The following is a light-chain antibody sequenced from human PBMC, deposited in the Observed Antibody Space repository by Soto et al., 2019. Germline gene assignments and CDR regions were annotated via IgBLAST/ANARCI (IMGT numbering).Light chain of an antibody. CDR3: QQYDTSQYS. Sequence: DIQMTQSPSSLSASVGDRITITCQASQDITTYLNWYQQKPWKAPKLLIYGASTLETGVPSRFSGSGSGTDFTFVISSLQPEDLATYYCQQYDTSQYSFGQGTKLEIK. V-gene: IGKV1-33*01. CDR1: QDITTY. CDR2: GAS. J-gene: IGKJ2*03.